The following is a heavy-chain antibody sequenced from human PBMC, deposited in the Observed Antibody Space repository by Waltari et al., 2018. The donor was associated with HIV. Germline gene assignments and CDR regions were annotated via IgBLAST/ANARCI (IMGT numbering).Heavy chain of an antibody. D-gene: IGHD3-22*01. CDR2: ISDNFI. CDR3: ASGQVIVGGWRHYFGMEV. J-gene: IGHJ6*02. V-gene: IGHV3-21*02. CDR1: GVAFDTQT. Sequence: EVQLVESGGGLVKPGGSLRLSCAASGVAFDTQTMNWVRQAPGKGPEWVASISDNFIFYAGSLKGRFTISRDNAKNSLYLEMKSLRAEDTAVYYCASGQVIVGGWRHYFGMEVWGQGTTVTVS.